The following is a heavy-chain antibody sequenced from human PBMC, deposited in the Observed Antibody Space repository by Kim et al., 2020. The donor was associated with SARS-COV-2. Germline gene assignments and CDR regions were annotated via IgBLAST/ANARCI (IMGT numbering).Heavy chain of an antibody. D-gene: IGHD3-3*01. CDR1: GFTFSSYG. J-gene: IGHJ6*02. V-gene: IGHV3-33*08. CDR2: ISYDGSSK. Sequence: GGSLRLSCAASGFTFSSYGMHWVRQAPGKGLEWVAGISYDGSSKYYADSVEGRFTISRDNSKNTLYLQMNSLRAEDTAVDYCASETYYDFWSGYSTSYYRMDFWGQGTMVTVSS. CDR3: ASETYYDFWSGYSTSYYRMDF.